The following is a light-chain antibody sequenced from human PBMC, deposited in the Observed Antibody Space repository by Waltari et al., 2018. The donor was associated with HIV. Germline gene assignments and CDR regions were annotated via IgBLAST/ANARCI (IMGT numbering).Light chain of an antibody. V-gene: IGLV2-23*02. J-gene: IGLJ3*02. CDR1: SRDVGAYNL. Sequence: QTALTQPASVSGSPGQSITISCTGTSRDVGAYNLVSWYHPHPGNAPRLIVYDVSGRPVGVSNRFPGSKSGNTASLTISGLQAEDEADYYCCSYVSEIVPCVFGGGTKLTVL. CDR3: CSYVSEIVPCV. CDR2: DVS.